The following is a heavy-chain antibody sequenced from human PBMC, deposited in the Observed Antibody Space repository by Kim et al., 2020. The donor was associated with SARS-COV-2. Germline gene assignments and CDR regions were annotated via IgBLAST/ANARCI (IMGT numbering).Heavy chain of an antibody. Sequence: GGSLRLSCVASRFTFSSYWMHWVRQAPGKGLVWLSRVNSDGSSTSYADSVKGRFTISRDNARNTLYLQMNSLKTEDTARYFCVKEAAFTTVVVDYYFDYWGQGTLVTVSS. J-gene: IGHJ4*02. CDR3: VKEAAFTTVVVDYYFDY. CDR2: VNSDGSST. D-gene: IGHD2-15*01. V-gene: IGHV3-74*01. CDR1: RFTFSSYW.